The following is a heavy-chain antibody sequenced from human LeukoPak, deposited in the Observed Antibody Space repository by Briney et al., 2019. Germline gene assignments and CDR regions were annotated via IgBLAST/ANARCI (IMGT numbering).Heavy chain of an antibody. CDR1: GFTVNSNY. CDR2: IYSGGRT. J-gene: IGHJ3*02. V-gene: IGHV3-53*01. Sequence: GGSLRLSCAASGFTVNSNYMSWVRQAPGKGLEWVSVIYSGGRTSYADSVKGRFTISRDKSKNTLYVQMNSLRAEDTAMYYCATSTIFGERGAFDIWGQGTMVTVSS. CDR3: ATSTIFGERGAFDI. D-gene: IGHD3-3*01.